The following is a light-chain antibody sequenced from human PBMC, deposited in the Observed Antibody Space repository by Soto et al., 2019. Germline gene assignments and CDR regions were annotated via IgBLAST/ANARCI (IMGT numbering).Light chain of an antibody. J-gene: IGKJ2*01. V-gene: IGKV1-39*01. CDR3: QQSYSAPRT. CDR1: QSVGGN. Sequence: DIQMTQSPSSLSASVGDRVTITCRASQSVGGNLNWYHQKPGKAPKLLVYDASSLHGEAPSRFSGSGSGTDFTLTISCLQPEEFATYYCQQSYSAPRTFGQGTKLEIK. CDR2: DAS.